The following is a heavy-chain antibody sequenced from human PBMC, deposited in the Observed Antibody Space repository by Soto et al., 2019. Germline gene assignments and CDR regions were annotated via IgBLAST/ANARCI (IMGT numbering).Heavy chain of an antibody. J-gene: IGHJ4*02. Sequence: LRLSCAASGFTFSSYSMNWVRQAPGKGLEWVSSISSSSSYIYYADPVKGRFTISRDNAKNSLYLQMNSLRAEDTAVYYCARAVGDSSGWYFDYWGQGTLVTVSS. CDR3: ARAVGDSSGWYFDY. D-gene: IGHD6-19*01. CDR2: ISSSSSYI. V-gene: IGHV3-21*01. CDR1: GFTFSSYS.